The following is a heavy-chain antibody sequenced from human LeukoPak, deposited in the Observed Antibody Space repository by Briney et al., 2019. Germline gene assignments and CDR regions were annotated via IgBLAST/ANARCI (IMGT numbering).Heavy chain of an antibody. CDR1: GYPYTSYE. J-gene: IGHJ6*03. CDR3: ARGTLDYDVVTGIHYYYMDV. V-gene: IGHV1-8*01. CDR2: MKPDSGNS. Sequence: GASVKVSCKASGYPYTSYEINWVRQATGEGLEWMGWMKPDSGNSAYAQKFRGRVTLSSNTSMNTAYMEVSSLGSDDTAVYFCARGTLDYDVVTGIHYYYMDVWGTGTRVTVSS. D-gene: IGHD3-9*01.